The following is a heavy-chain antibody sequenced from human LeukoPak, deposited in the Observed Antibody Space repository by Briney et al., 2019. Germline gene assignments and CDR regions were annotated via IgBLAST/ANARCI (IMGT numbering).Heavy chain of an antibody. CDR3: AKDKGWQQLVPFDY. CDR2: ISDSGGST. Sequence: SGGSLRLSCAASGFTFSSYAMSWVRQAPGKGLEWVSAISDSGGSTYYADSVKGRFTISRDNSKNTLYLQMNSLRAEDTAVYYCAKDKGWQQLVPFDYWGQGTLVTVSS. CDR1: GFTFSSYA. V-gene: IGHV3-23*01. J-gene: IGHJ4*02. D-gene: IGHD6-13*01.